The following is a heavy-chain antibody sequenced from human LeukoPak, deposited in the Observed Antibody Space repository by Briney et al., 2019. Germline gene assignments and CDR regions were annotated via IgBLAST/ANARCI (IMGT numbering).Heavy chain of an antibody. V-gene: IGHV1-2*02. Sequence: ASVKVSCKASGYTFTGYYMHWVRQAPGQGLEWMGWINPNSGGTNYAQKFQGRVTMTRDTSISTAYMELSRLRSDDTAVYYCVRDQTPVVVVAATEYDYWGQGTLVTVSS. J-gene: IGHJ4*02. D-gene: IGHD2-15*01. CDR1: GYTFTGYY. CDR2: INPNSGGT. CDR3: VRDQTPVVVVAATEYDY.